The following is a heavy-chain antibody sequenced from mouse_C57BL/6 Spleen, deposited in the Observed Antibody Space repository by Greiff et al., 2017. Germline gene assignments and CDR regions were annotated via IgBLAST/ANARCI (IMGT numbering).Heavy chain of an antibody. CDR3: ARSRGSGYVEGCAMDY. D-gene: IGHD3-2*02. Sequence: VQLQQPGAELVMPGASVKLSCKASGYTFTSYWMHWVKQRPGQGLEWIGEIDPSDSYTNYNQKFKGKSTLTVDKSSSTAYMQLSSLTSEDSAVYYCARSRGSGYVEGCAMDYWGQGTSVTVSS. CDR2: IDPSDSYT. J-gene: IGHJ4*01. CDR1: GYTFTSYW. V-gene: IGHV1-69*01.